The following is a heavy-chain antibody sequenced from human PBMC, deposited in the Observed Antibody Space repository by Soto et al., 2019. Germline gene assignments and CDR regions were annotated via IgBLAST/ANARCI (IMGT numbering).Heavy chain of an antibody. CDR3: TRDFQGQYYYGMDV. CDR1: GFTFGDYA. V-gene: IGHV3-49*04. Sequence: HPXGSLSLSCTASGFTFGDYAMNWVRQAPGKGLEWVGFIRGKPNGGATDYAASLKGRFTISRDDSRSVAYLQMNSLKTEDTAVYYCTRDFQGQYYYGMDVWGQGTTVTVSS. J-gene: IGHJ6*02. CDR2: IRGKPNGGAT.